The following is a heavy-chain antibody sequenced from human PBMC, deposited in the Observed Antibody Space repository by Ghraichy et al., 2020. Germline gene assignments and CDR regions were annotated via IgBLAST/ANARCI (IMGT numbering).Heavy chain of an antibody. J-gene: IGHJ4*02. D-gene: IGHD6-13*01. CDR3: AKGWYTSSWWIDY. CDR1: RFTFSSYA. V-gene: IGHV3-23*01. CDR2: ISGSGVTT. Sequence: GSLRLSCAASRFTFSSYAMSWVRQAPGKGLEWVSAISGSGVTTYYADSVKGRFTISRDNSKNTLYLQMNSLRAEDTAVYYCAKGWYTSSWWIDYWGQGTLVTVSS.